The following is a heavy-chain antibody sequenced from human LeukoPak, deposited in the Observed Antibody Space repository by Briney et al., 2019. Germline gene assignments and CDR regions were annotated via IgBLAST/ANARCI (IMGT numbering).Heavy chain of an antibody. J-gene: IGHJ3*02. D-gene: IGHD3-3*01. CDR2: ISYDGSNK. V-gene: IGHV3-30*18. CDR3: AKDLSIFGVVMGSAFDI. CDR1: GFTFSSYG. Sequence: PGGSLRLSCAASGFTFSSYGRHWDRQAPGKGLEWVAVISYDGSNKCYADSVKGRFTISRDNSKNTLYLQMNSLRAEDTAVYYCAKDLSIFGVVMGSAFDIWGQGTMVTVSS.